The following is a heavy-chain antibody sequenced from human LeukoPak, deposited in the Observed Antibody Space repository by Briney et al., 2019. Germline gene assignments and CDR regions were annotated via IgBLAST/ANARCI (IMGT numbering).Heavy chain of an antibody. CDR3: ARGSGMLENGMDV. Sequence: SETLSLTCTVSGGSISSYYWSWIRQPPGKGLEWIGCIYYSGSTNYNPSLKSRVTISVDTSKTRFSLRLSSVTAADTAVYYCARGSGMLENGMDVWGQGTTVTVSS. CDR1: GGSISSYY. J-gene: IGHJ6*02. V-gene: IGHV4-59*01. CDR2: IYYSGST. D-gene: IGHD1-26*01.